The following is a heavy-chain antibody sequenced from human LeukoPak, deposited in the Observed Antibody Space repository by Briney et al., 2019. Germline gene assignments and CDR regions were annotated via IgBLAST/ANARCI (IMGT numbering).Heavy chain of an antibody. CDR3: ASPGGAARGGLDY. V-gene: IGHV3-64D*06. J-gene: IGHJ4*02. D-gene: IGHD6-6*01. CDR2: ISSNGATT. Sequence: GGSLRLSCSASGFTFNRFYLHWVRQAPGKGLEFVSHISSNGATTYYADSVKGRFTISRDNSKNTLYLQMSSLRADDTAVYYCASPGGAARGGLDYWGQGTLVTVSS. CDR1: GFTFNRFY.